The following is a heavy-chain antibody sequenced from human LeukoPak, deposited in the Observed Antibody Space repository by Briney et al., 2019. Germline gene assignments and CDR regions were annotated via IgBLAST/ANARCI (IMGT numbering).Heavy chain of an antibody. CDR1: GYTFTGYY. J-gene: IGHJ4*02. CDR2: INPGNRGT. D-gene: IGHD1-1*01. V-gene: IGHV1-2*02. Sequence: GASVKVSCKESGYTFTGYYIHWLRQAPGQGLEWMGWINPGNRGTSYAQRFQGRVAMTRDTSISTAYMEMSRLTFDDTAVYYCASGNTLGTTHPYFDYWGQGTLVTVSS. CDR3: ASGNTLGTTHPYFDY.